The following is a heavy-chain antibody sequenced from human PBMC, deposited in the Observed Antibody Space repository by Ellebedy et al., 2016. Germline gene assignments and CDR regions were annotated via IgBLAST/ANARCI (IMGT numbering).Heavy chain of an antibody. CDR1: GYTFTSYD. D-gene: IGHD6-13*01. CDR3: ARVGSSWYNGAFDI. V-gene: IGHV1-8*01. CDR2: MNPNSGNT. Sequence: ASVKVSXXASGYTFTSYDINWVRQATGQGLEWMGWMNPNSGNTGYAQKFQGRVTMTRNTSISTAYMELSSLRSEDTAVYYCARVGSSWYNGAFDIWGQGTMVTVSS. J-gene: IGHJ3*02.